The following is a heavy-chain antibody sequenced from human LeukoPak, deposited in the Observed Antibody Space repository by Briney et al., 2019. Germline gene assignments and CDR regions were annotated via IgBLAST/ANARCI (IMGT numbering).Heavy chain of an antibody. CDR3: AREIATAATGVDY. V-gene: IGHV3-33*01. CDR2: IWYDGSNK. D-gene: IGHD6-13*01. J-gene: IGHJ4*02. CDR1: GFTFSGYG. Sequence: PGGSLRLSCAASGFTFSGYGMHWVRQAPGKGLEWVALIWYDGSNKYYADSVKGRYTISRDNSKNTLYLQMNSLKAEDTAVYYCAREIATAATGVDYWGQGTLVTVSS.